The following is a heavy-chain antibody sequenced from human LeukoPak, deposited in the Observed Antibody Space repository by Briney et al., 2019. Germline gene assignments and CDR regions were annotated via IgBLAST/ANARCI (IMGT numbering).Heavy chain of an antibody. J-gene: IGHJ4*02. V-gene: IGHV4-39*01. Sequence: SETLSLTCTVSGGSISSSNYYWGWIRQPPGKGRESIGSIYYVVTTYYYPSLKSLVTISVDTSKNQFSLKLTSVTAADTAVYYCARPTRGYSYGMDSWGQGTLVTVSS. CDR2: IYYVVTT. CDR1: GGSISSSNYY. D-gene: IGHD5-18*01. CDR3: ARPTRGYSYGMDS.